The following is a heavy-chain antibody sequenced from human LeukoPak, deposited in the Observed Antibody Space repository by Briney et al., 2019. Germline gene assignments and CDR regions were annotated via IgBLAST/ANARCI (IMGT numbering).Heavy chain of an antibody. J-gene: IGHJ4*02. CDR1: GFTFSSYA. V-gene: IGHV3-30-3*01. CDR3: GRDRSY. CDR2: ISYDGSNK. Sequence: GRSLRLSCAASGFTFSSYAMHWVRQAPGKGLEWVAVISYDGSNKYYADSVKGRFTISRDNSKNTLYLQMNSLRAEDTAVYYCGRDRSYWGQGTRVTVSS.